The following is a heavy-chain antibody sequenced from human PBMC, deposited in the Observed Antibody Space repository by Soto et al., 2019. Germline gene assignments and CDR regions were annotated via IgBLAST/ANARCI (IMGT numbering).Heavy chain of an antibody. Sequence: SETLSLTCTVSGGSISSGGYYWSWIRQHPGKGLEWIGCIYYSGSTYYNPSLKSRVTISVDTSKNQFSLKLSSVTAADTAVYYCARVDNYSNYHIDYWGQGTLVTVSS. CDR3: ARVDNYSNYHIDY. CDR1: GGSISSGGYY. V-gene: IGHV4-31*03. D-gene: IGHD4-4*01. CDR2: IYYSGST. J-gene: IGHJ4*02.